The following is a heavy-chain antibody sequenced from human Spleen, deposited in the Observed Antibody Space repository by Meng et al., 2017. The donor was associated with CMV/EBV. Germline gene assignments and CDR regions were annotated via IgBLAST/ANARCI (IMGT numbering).Heavy chain of an antibody. D-gene: IGHD2-2*01. CDR3: ARGGSTSLSYYYALDV. Sequence: SETLSLTCTVSGGSISSYYWSWIRQPPGKGLEWIGSLYHTGSTYYNPSLRSRVTISSDTSRNRFFLRLTSVTAADTALYYCARGGSTSLSYYYALDVWGQGTTVTVSS. V-gene: IGHV4-38-2*02. J-gene: IGHJ6*02. CDR2: LYHTGST. CDR1: GGSISSYY.